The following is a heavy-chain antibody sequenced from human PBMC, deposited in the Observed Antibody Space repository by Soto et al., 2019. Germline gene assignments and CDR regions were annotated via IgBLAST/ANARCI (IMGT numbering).Heavy chain of an antibody. Sequence: ASVKVSCKASGYTFTGYYMHWVRQAPGQGLEWMGWINPNSGGTNYAQKFQGWVTMTRDTSISTAYMELSRLRSDDTAVYYCARGTPITMVRGVIDYWGQGTLVTVSS. CDR3: ARGTPITMVRGVIDY. D-gene: IGHD3-10*01. CDR1: GYTFTGYY. CDR2: INPNSGGT. V-gene: IGHV1-2*04. J-gene: IGHJ4*02.